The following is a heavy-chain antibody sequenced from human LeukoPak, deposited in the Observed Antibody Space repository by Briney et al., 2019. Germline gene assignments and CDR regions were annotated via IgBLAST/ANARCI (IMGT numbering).Heavy chain of an antibody. CDR2: INHSGST. J-gene: IGHJ4*02. CDR1: GGSFSGYY. Sequence: SETLSLTCAVYGGSFSGYYWSWIRQPPGKGLEWIGEINHSGSTNYNPSLKSRVTISVDTSKNQFSLKLSSATAADTAVYYCARGRYCSSTSCYTTGFDYWGQGTLVTVSS. V-gene: IGHV4-34*01. CDR3: ARGRYCSSTSCYTTGFDY. D-gene: IGHD2-2*02.